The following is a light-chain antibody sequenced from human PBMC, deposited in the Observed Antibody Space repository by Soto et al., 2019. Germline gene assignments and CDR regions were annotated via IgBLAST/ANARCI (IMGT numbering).Light chain of an antibody. CDR1: SSDVGSYNL. Sequence: QSALTQPASVSGSPGQSITISCTGTSSDVGSYNLVSWYQQYPGKVPKVIIYEGSKRPSGVSNRFSGSKSGNTASLTISGLQADDEADYYCCSYAGSTTWVFGGGTKLTVL. CDR2: EGS. CDR3: CSYAGSTTWV. V-gene: IGLV2-23*01. J-gene: IGLJ3*02.